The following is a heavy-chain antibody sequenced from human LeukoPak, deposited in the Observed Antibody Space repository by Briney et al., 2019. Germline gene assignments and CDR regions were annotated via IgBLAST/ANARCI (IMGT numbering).Heavy chain of an antibody. J-gene: IGHJ6*03. CDR3: AKRRGLELLYYYYMDV. V-gene: IGHV3-23*01. CDR1: GFTFSSYA. CDR2: ISGSGGST. Sequence: GGSLRLSCAASGFTFSSYALSWVRQAPGKGLEWVSAISGSGGSTYYADSVKGRFTISRDNSKNTLYLQMNSLRAEDTAVYYCAKRRGLELLYYYYMDVWGKGTTVTISS. D-gene: IGHD1-7*01.